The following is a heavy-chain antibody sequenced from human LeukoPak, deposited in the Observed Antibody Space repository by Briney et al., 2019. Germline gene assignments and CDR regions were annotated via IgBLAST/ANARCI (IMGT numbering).Heavy chain of an antibody. Sequence: SETLSLTCTVSGGSISSSSYYWGWIRQPPGKGLEWIGSIYYNGNTYYNPSLKSRVTISVDTSKNHFSLKLSAVTAADTAVYYCARHEIHAVSDFWSGYSYYFDYWGQGILVTVSS. CDR2: IYYNGNT. CDR1: GGSISSSSYY. J-gene: IGHJ4*02. CDR3: ARHEIHAVSDFWSGYSYYFDY. D-gene: IGHD3-3*01. V-gene: IGHV4-39*01.